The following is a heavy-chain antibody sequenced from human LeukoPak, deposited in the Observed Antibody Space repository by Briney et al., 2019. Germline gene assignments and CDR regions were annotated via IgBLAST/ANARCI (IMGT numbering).Heavy chain of an antibody. D-gene: IGHD3-10*01. CDR3: ARVGYYGSGSYRYNWFDP. CDR2: INPNSGGT. CDR1: GYTFTGYY. Sequence: APVTVSCKASGYTFTGYYMHWVRQAPGQGLEWMGWINPNSGGTNYAQKFQGRVTMTRDTSISTAYMELSRLRSDDTAVYYCARVGYYGSGSYRYNWFDPWGQGTLVTVSS. J-gene: IGHJ5*02. V-gene: IGHV1-2*02.